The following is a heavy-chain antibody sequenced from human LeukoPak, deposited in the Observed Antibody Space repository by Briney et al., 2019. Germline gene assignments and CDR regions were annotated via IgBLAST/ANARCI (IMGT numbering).Heavy chain of an antibody. D-gene: IGHD2-15*01. CDR1: GGSFSGYY. CDR3: ARDSPGCSGGSCYSDY. J-gene: IGHJ4*02. CDR2: INHSGST. V-gene: IGHV4-34*01. Sequence: PSETLSLTCAVYGGSFSGYYWSWIRQPPGKGLEWIGEINHSGSTNYNPSLESRVTMSVDTSKNQFSLKLSSVTAADTAVYYCARDSPGCSGGSCYSDYWGQGTLVTVSS.